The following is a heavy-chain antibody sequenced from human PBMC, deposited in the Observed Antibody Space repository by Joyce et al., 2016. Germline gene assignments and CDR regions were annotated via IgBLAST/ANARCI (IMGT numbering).Heavy chain of an antibody. J-gene: IGHJ4*02. CDR3: AKILTATYSSGWFLDY. V-gene: IGHV3-30*18. Sequence: QVQLVESGGGVVQPGRSLRLSCAASGLTLSNYGVNWVRQAQGKGLEWVVVISYDGIYKYYADSVKGRFTISRDNSKNTVFLEMNSLRTEDMAVYYCAKILTATYSSGWFLDYWGQGTLVTVSS. CDR1: GLTLSNYG. CDR2: ISYDGIYK. D-gene: IGHD6-25*01.